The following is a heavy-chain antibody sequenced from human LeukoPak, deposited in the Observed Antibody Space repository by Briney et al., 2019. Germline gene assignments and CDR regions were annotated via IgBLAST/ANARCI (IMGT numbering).Heavy chain of an antibody. CDR1: GFTFSSYW. Sequence: GGSLRLSCAASGFTFSSYWMHWVRQAPGKGLVWVSRINSDGSSTSYADSVKGRFTISRDNSKNTLYLQMNSLRAEDTAVYYCASSEDTGYPPDFDYWGQGTLVTVSS. V-gene: IGHV3-74*01. D-gene: IGHD3-9*01. CDR3: ASSEDTGYPPDFDY. J-gene: IGHJ4*02. CDR2: INSDGSST.